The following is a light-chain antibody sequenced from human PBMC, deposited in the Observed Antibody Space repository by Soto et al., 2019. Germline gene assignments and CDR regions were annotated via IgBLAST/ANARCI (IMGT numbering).Light chain of an antibody. CDR1: SSDVGSYNL. V-gene: IGLV2-23*02. CDR3: CSYAGSSTYV. Sequence: QSVLTQPASVSGSPGQSITISCTGTSSDVGSYNLVSWYQQHPGKAPKLMIYEVSKQPSGVSNRFSGSKSGNTASLTISGLQAEDEADYYCCSYAGSSTYVFGTGTKVTVL. CDR2: EVS. J-gene: IGLJ1*01.